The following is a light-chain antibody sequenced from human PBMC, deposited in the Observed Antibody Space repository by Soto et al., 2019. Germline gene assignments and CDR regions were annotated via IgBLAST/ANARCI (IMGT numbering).Light chain of an antibody. CDR1: QSVKSY. V-gene: IGKV3-11*01. CDR3: QSQRSWPPVLT. Sequence: ENVLTQSPVTLSLSPGERATLSCRASQSVKSYLAWYQQKPGQAPRLLIYESSNRAAGILARFSGSGSGTDFALTISSRDPEHFAVDFCQSQRSWPPVLTFGGGTKVEIK. J-gene: IGKJ4*01. CDR2: ESS.